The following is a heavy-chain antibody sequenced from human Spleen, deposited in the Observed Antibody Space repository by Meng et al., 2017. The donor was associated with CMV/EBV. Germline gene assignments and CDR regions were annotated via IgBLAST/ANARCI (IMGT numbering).Heavy chain of an antibody. CDR1: AGSNTRDGYF. Sequence: QVQLLESCPGLVKSCQTLSLPCAVSAGSNTRDGYFWNRIRQCPGNDVEWIGYIHYSGSTHYKPSLQNRIIISRDTSKNLFFLELNSVTAADTAIYYCARGAAAFPWGRGSLVTVSS. J-gene: IGHJ5*02. CDR3: ARGAAAFP. CDR2: IHYSGST. V-gene: IGHV4-31*02. D-gene: IGHD6-25*01.